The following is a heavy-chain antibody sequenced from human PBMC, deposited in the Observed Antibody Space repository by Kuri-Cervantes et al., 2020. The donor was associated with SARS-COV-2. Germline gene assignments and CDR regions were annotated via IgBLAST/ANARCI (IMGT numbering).Heavy chain of an antibody. CDR3: AFPISGWYGGAFDI. CDR1: GFTFSSYA. CDR2: ISGSGGST. V-gene: IGHV3-23*01. J-gene: IGHJ3*02. D-gene: IGHD6-19*01. Sequence: GGSLRLSCAASGFTFSSYAMSWVRQAPGKGLEWVSAISGSGGSTYYADSVKGRFTISRDNAKNSLYLQMNSLRAEDTAVYYCAFPISGWYGGAFDIWGQGTMVTVSS.